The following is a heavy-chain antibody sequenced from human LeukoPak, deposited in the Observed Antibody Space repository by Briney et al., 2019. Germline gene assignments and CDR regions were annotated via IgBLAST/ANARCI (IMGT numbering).Heavy chain of an antibody. Sequence: PSESLSLTCTVSGGSISSYYWSWIRQPPGKGLEWIGYIYYSGSTNYNPSLRSRVTISVDTSKNQLSLKLSSVTAADTAVYYCARATYYDFWSGYYTLDYWGQGTLVTVSS. D-gene: IGHD3-3*01. CDR2: IYYSGST. V-gene: IGHV4-59*01. CDR1: GGSISSYY. CDR3: ARATYYDFWSGYYTLDY. J-gene: IGHJ4*02.